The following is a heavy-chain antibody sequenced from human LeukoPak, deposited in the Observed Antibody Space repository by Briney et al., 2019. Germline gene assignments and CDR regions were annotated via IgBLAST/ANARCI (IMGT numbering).Heavy chain of an antibody. V-gene: IGHV3-7*01. CDR3: ARGRGIDSYTRDISFDY. D-gene: IGHD6-13*01. J-gene: IGHJ4*02. Sequence: PGGSLRLSCAASGFPFSSYWMAWVRQAPGKGLEWVASIKQDGGETFYVDSVKGRFTISRDNAKNSLYLQMNSLRAEDTAVYYCARGRGIDSYTRDISFDYWGQGTLVTVSS. CDR2: IKQDGGET. CDR1: GFPFSSYW.